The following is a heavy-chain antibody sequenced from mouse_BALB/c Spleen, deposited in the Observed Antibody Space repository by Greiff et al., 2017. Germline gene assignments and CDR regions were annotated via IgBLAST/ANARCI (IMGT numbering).Heavy chain of an antibody. CDR2: IDPENGDT. V-gene: IGHV14-4*02. Sequence: VQLQQSGAELVRSGASVKLSCTASGFNIKDYYMHWVKQRPEQGLEWIGWIDPENGDTEYAPKFQGKATMTADTSSNTAYLQLSSLTSEDTAVYYCTAYYGNYEGFAYWGQGTLVTVAA. D-gene: IGHD2-1*01. J-gene: IGHJ3*01. CDR1: GFNIKDYY. CDR3: TAYYGNYEGFAY.